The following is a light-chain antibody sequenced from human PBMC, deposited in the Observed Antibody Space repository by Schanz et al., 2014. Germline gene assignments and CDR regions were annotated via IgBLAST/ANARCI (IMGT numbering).Light chain of an antibody. CDR1: SSDVGGYNY. V-gene: IGLV2-14*01. CDR3: NSFTSSHTHV. CDR2: DVS. J-gene: IGLJ3*02. Sequence: QSALTQPASVSGSPGQSITISCTGTSSDVGGYNYVSWYQQHPGKAPKLMIYDVSNRPSGVSNRFSGSKSGNTASLTISGLQADDEADYYCNSFTSSHTHVFGGGTKLTVL.